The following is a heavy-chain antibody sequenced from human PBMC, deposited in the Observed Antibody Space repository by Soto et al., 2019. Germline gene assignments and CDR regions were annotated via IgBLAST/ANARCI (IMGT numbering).Heavy chain of an antibody. D-gene: IGHD3-3*01. CDR3: ARDHNDFWSGYRYGMDV. J-gene: IGHJ6*02. CDR1: GFTFSSYW. V-gene: IGHV3-7*01. CDR2: IKQDGSEK. Sequence: PGGSLRLSCAASGFTFSSYWMSWVRQAPGKGLEWVANIKQDGSEKYYVDSVKGRFTISRDNAKSSLYLQMNSLRAEDTAVYYCARDHNDFWSGYRYGMDVWGQGTTVTVSS.